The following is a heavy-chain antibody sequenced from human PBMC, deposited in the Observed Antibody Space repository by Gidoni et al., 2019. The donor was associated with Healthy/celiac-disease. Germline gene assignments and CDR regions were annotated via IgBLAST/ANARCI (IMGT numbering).Heavy chain of an antibody. CDR2: INHSGST. CDR3: ARVIVGATGGDY. J-gene: IGHJ4*02. CDR1: GGSFSGYY. D-gene: IGHD1-26*01. Sequence: QVPLQQWGAGLLKPSETLSLTCAAYGGSFSGYYGSWLRQPPGKGLEWIGEINHSGSTNYNPSLKSRVTISVDTSKNQFSLKLSSVTAADTAVYYCARVIVGATGGDYWGQGTLVTVSS. V-gene: IGHV4-34*01.